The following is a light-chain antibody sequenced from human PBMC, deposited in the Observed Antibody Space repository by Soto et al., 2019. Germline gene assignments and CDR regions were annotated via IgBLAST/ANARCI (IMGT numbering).Light chain of an antibody. Sequence: QSALTQPASVSGSPGQSITISCTGTSSDVGGSNYVSWYQQHPGKAPKLMIYDVSNRPSGVSNRFSGSKSGNTASLTISGXXAXXXXXXYCGSYTSSSTLYVFGTGTKVTVL. CDR2: DVS. V-gene: IGLV2-14*01. CDR3: GSYTSSSTLYV. J-gene: IGLJ1*01. CDR1: SSDVGGSNY.